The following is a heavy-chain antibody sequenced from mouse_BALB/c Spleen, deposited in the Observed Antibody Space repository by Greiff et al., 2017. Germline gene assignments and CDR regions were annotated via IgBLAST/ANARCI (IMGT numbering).Heavy chain of an antibody. D-gene: IGHD1-2*01. CDR1: GYAFSSSW. CDR3: ATITTATVFDY. Sequence: QVQLQQSGPELVKPGASVKISCKASGYAFSSSWMNWVKQRPGQGLEWIGRIYPGDGDTNYNGKFKGKATLTADKSSSTAYMQLSSLTSVDSAVYFCATITTATVFDYWGQGTTLTVSS. V-gene: IGHV1-82*01. J-gene: IGHJ2*01. CDR2: IYPGDGDT.